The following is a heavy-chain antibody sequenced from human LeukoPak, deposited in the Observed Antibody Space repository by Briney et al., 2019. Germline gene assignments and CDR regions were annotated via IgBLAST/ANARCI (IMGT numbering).Heavy chain of an antibody. V-gene: IGHV1-24*01. Sequence: ASVKVSCKVSGYTLTELSMHWVRQAPGKGLEWMGGFDPEDGETIYAQKFQGRVTMTEDTSTDTAYMELSSLRSEDTAVYYCATDPFPVTIFGVVRPRGAFDIWGQGTMVTVSS. CDR3: ATDPFPVTIFGVVRPRGAFDI. J-gene: IGHJ3*02. CDR1: GYTLTELS. CDR2: FDPEDGET. D-gene: IGHD3-3*01.